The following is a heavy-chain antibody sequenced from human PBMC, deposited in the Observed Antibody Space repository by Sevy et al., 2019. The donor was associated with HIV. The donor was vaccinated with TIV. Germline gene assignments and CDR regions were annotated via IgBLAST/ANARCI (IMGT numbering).Heavy chain of an antibody. V-gene: IGHV5-51*01. CDR2: IYPGDSDT. Sequence: RGESLKISCKGSGYSFTSYWIGWVRQMPGKGLEWMGIIYPGDSDTRYSPSFQGQVTISADKSISTAYLQWSSLKASDTAMYYCARVYCSGGSCYSPFDYWGQGTLVTVSS. D-gene: IGHD2-15*01. CDR1: GYSFTSYW. J-gene: IGHJ4*02. CDR3: ARVYCSGGSCYSPFDY.